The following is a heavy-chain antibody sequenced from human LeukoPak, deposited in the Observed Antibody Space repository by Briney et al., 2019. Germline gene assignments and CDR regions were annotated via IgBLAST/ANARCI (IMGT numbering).Heavy chain of an antibody. CDR2: INHSGST. CDR1: GGSISSYY. CDR3: AGLNVASGWFDP. J-gene: IGHJ5*02. V-gene: IGHV4-34*01. Sequence: SETLSLTCTVSGGSISSYYWSWIRQPPGKGLEWIGEINHSGSTNYNPSLKSRVTISVDTSKNQFSLKLSSVTAADTAVYYCAGLNVASGWFDPWGQGTLVTVSS. D-gene: IGHD5-12*01.